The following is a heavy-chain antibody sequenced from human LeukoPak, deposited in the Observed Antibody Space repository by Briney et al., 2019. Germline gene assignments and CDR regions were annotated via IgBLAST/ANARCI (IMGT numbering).Heavy chain of an antibody. CDR1: GFSFSSYG. CDR2: IRSDGSNK. D-gene: IGHD4-23*01. J-gene: IGHJ3*02. CDR3: AKLRWHLDGAFDI. Sequence: GGSLRLSCAGSGFSFSSYGMHWVRQAPGKGLEWMAFIRSDGSNKYYADSVKGRFTISRDNSKNTLYLQMNSLRAEDTAVYYCAKLRWHLDGAFDIWGQGTMVTVSS. V-gene: IGHV3-30*02.